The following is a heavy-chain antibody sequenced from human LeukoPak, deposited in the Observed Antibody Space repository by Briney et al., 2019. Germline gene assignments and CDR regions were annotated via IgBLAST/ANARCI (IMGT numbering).Heavy chain of an antibody. CDR2: ISGNGGDT. V-gene: IGHV3-23*01. J-gene: IGHJ4*02. D-gene: IGHD4-23*01. CDR3: AKGGYHGNAPGY. Sequence: GGSLRLSCAASGFTFSSYGMSWVRQAPGKGLEWVSAISGNGGDTFYADSVKGRFTNSRDNSKNTLYLQMNSLRAEDTAVYYCAKGGYHGNAPGYWGQGTLVTVSS. CDR1: GFTFSSYG.